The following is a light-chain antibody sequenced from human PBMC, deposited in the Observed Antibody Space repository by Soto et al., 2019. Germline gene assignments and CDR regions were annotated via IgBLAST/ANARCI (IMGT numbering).Light chain of an antibody. J-gene: IGKJ1*01. CDR2: GAS. CDR3: QHYNSYSEA. Sequence: EVVMTQSPASLSASPGEMVTLSFSASQNIRSSLAWYQQRPGQAPRLLIYGASSRATGIPDRFSGSGSGTDFTLTISRLEPDDFATYYCQHYNSYSEAFGQGTKVDIK. CDR1: QNIRSS. V-gene: IGKV3D-15*01.